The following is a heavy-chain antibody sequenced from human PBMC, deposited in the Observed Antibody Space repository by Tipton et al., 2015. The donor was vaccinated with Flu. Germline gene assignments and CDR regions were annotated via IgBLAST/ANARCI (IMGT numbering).Heavy chain of an antibody. CDR3: VRREYGDYPRLGSGY. CDR2: IYPGDSDT. V-gene: IGHV5-51*03. J-gene: IGHJ4*02. D-gene: IGHD4-17*01. CDR1: GYSFTSYW. Sequence: VQLVQSGAEVKKPGESLKISCKGSGYSFTSYWIGWVRQMPGKGLEWMGIIYPGDSDTRYSPSFQGQVTISADKSISTAYLQWSSLKASDTAMYYCVRREYGDYPRLGSGYWGQGTLVTVYS.